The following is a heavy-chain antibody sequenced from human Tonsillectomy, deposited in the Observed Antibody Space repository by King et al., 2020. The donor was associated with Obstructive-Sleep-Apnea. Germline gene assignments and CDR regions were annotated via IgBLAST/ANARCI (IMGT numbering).Heavy chain of an antibody. Sequence: TLKESGPTLVKPTQTLTLTCTFSGFSLSTSGVGVGWIRQPPGKALEWLALIYWDDDKRYSPSLKSSLTITKDTSKNQVVLTMTNMDPVDPATYYCAQRPCSGVLDPWGQGTLVTVSS. CDR2: IYWDDDK. J-gene: IGHJ5*02. CDR3: AQRPCSGVLDP. V-gene: IGHV2-5*02. D-gene: IGHD3-10*02. CDR1: GFSLSTSGVG.